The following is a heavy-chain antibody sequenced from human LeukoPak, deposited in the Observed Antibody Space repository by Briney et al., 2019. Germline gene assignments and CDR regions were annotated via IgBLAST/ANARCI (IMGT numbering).Heavy chain of an antibody. Sequence: GGSLRLSCAASGFTFSSYSMNWARQAPGKGLEWVSSISSSSSYIYYADSVKGRFTISSDNAKNSLYLQMNSLRAEDTAVYYCARVGILNWFDPWGQGTLVTVSS. V-gene: IGHV3-21*01. CDR1: GFTFSSYS. J-gene: IGHJ5*02. CDR3: ARVGILNWFDP. CDR2: ISSSSSYI.